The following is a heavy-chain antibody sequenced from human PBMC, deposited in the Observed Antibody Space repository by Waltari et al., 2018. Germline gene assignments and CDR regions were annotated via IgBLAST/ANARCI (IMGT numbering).Heavy chain of an antibody. Sequence: EVQLVESGGGLVQPGRSLRLSCAASGFTFGDYAMHWVRQAPGKGLEWVSGINWNSDSIGYGDSVKGRFTISRDNARNSLYLQMNSLRAEDTALYYCVKKVDEIFDRNGLVYDAFDVWGQGTEVTVS. J-gene: IGHJ3*01. CDR2: INWNSDSI. CDR1: GFTFGDYA. D-gene: IGHD3-22*01. CDR3: VKKVDEIFDRNGLVYDAFDV. V-gene: IGHV3-9*01.